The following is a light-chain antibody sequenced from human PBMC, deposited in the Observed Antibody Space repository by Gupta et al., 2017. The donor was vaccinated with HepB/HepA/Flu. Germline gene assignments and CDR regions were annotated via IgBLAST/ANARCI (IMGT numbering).Light chain of an antibody. Sequence: EIVLTQSPGTLSLSRGERATLSCRASQSVSSSYLAWYLQKPGQAPRLLIYGASSRATGVPDRFSGSGSGTDFTLTISRLEPEDFAVYYCQQYVTFGQGTRLEIK. CDR2: GAS. J-gene: IGKJ5*01. CDR3: QQYVT. V-gene: IGKV3-20*01. CDR1: QSVSSSY.